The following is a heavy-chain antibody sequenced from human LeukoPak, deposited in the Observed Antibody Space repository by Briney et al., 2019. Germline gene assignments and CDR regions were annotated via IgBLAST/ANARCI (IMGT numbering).Heavy chain of an antibody. CDR3: ARDSPTVTTWENYYYYYYMDV. J-gene: IGHJ6*03. D-gene: IGHD4-17*01. Sequence: PSETLSLTCTVSGGSISSYYWSWIRQPAGKGLEWIGRIYTSGSTNYNPSLKSRVTMSVDTSKNQFSLKLSSVTAADTAVYYCARDSPTVTTWENYYYYYYMDVWGKGTTVTVSS. CDR2: IYTSGST. V-gene: IGHV4-4*07. CDR1: GGSISSYY.